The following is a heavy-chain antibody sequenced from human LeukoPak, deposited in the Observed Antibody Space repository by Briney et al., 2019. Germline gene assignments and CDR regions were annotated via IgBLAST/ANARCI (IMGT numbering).Heavy chain of an antibody. D-gene: IGHD3-22*01. CDR3: ARGTYYYDSSGYYYDQGVSL. V-gene: IGHV4-38-2*02. J-gene: IGHJ4*02. CDR2: INHSGST. Sequence: PSETLSLTCSVSGYSTSSGYYWGWLRQPPGKGLEWIGSINHSGSTYYNPSLKSRVSISVDTSKNQFSLKLSSVTAADTAVYYCARGTYYYDSSGYYYDQGVSLWGQGTLVTVSS. CDR1: GYSTSSGYY.